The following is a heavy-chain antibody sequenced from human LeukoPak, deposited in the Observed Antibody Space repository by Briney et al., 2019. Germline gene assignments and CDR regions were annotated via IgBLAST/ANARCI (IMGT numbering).Heavy chain of an antibody. J-gene: IGHJ4*02. CDR3: AKRGAEVGATVAPGDY. CDR1: GFTFTSYA. V-gene: IGHV3-23*01. D-gene: IGHD1-26*01. Sequence: GGSLRLSCAASGFTFTSYAMSWVRQAPGKGLEWVSAISGSGGSTYYADSVKGRFTISSDNSKNTLYLQMNSLRAEGTAVYYCAKRGAEVGATVAPGDYWGQGTLVTVSS. CDR2: ISGSGGST.